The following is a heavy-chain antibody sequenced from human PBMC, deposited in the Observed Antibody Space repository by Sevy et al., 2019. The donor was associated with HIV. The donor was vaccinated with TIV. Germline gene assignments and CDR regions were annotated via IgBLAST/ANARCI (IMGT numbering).Heavy chain of an antibody. D-gene: IGHD1-1*01. V-gene: IGHV5-51*01. CDR3: ARGAGGTLPSYYYYPMDV. Sequence: GESLKISCKGSGYRFTDYWIVWVRQMPGKGLEWMGIIYPGDSDTTYSPSFQGQVTISVDKSISTAYLQWRSLKASDTAIFYCARGAGGTLPSYYYYPMDVWGQGTTVTVSS. CDR2: IYPGDSDT. J-gene: IGHJ6*02. CDR1: GYRFTDYW.